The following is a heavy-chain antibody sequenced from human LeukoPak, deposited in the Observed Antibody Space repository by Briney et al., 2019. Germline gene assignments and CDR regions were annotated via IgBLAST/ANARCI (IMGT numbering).Heavy chain of an antibody. V-gene: IGHV1-2*02. CDR3: ARARLYSGSENYYFDY. D-gene: IGHD5-12*01. J-gene: IGHJ4*02. CDR1: GYTFTGYY. CDR2: INPNSGGT. Sequence: ASVKVSCKASGYTFTGYYMHWVRQAPGQGLESMGWINPNSGGTNYAQKFQGRVTMTRDTSINTAYMELSRLRSDDTVVYYCARARLYSGSENYYFDYWGQGTLVTVSS.